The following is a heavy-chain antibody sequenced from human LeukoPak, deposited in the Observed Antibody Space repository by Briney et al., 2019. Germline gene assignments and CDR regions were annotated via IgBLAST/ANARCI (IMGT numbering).Heavy chain of an antibody. CDR1: GGSINSGHYY. CDR2: IYYSGST. CDR3: ARGLYYDSSGTFFDP. D-gene: IGHD3-22*01. J-gene: IGHJ5*02. V-gene: IGHV4-31*03. Sequence: SETLFLTCTVSGGSINSGHYYWSWIRQHPGKGLEWIGYIYYSGSTYYNPSLKSRVDISADTSKNQFSLKLNSVTAADTAVYYCARGLYYDSSGTFFDPWGQGTLVSVSS.